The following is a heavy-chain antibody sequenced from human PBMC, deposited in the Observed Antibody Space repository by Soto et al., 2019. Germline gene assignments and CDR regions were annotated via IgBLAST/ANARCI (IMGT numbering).Heavy chain of an antibody. Sequence: EVQLVESGGGLVQPGGSLRLACAASGFTFSSYWMSWVRQAPGKGLEWVANIKQDGSEKYYVDSVKGRFTISRDNAKNSLYLQMNSLRAEDTAVYYCARVEITMVRVVIMGIWFDPWGQGTLVTVSS. V-gene: IGHV3-7*01. CDR1: GFTFSSYW. CDR3: ARVEITMVRVVIMGIWFDP. J-gene: IGHJ5*02. CDR2: IKQDGSEK. D-gene: IGHD3-10*01.